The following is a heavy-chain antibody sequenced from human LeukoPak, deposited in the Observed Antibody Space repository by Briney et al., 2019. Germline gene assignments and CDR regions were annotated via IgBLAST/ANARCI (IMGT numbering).Heavy chain of an antibody. V-gene: IGHV4-39*01. CDR1: GGSISSSIYY. CDR2: IYYSGNT. D-gene: IGHD3-3*01. Sequence: SETLSLTCTVSGGSISSSIYYWGWIRQPPGKGLEWIGSIYYSGNTYYNPSLKSRVTISVDTSKNQFSLKLSSVTAADTAVYYCARRQEWFIFDYWGQGTLVTVSS. CDR3: ARRQEWFIFDY. J-gene: IGHJ4*02.